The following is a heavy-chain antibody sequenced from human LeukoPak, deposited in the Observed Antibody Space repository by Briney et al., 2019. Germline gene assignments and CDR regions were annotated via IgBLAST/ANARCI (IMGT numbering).Heavy chain of an antibody. CDR3: ARFGVDYDMDV. J-gene: IGHJ6*02. D-gene: IGHD3-16*01. Sequence: SETLSLTCTVSGGSISGHYWTWIRQPPGKGQELIGQIHYSGRPDYNPSLKSRVTISVDTSKNQLSLKVTSVTGADTAVYYCARFGVDYDMDVWGQGTTVTVSS. CDR1: GGSISGHY. CDR2: IHYSGRP. V-gene: IGHV4-59*11.